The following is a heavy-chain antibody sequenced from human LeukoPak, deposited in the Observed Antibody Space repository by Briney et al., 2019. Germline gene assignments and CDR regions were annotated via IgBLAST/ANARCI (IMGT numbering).Heavy chain of an antibody. V-gene: IGHV3-23*01. D-gene: IGHD5-18*01. Sequence: GGSLRLSCAASGFTFSTYVMTWVRQAPGKGLEWVSAISGSGSNTYYADSVKGRFTISSDNSKNTVYLQMNSLRAEDTAVYYCAKEAGYSYGFDYWGQGTLVTVSS. J-gene: IGHJ4*02. CDR2: ISGSGSNT. CDR1: GFTFSTYV. CDR3: AKEAGYSYGFDY.